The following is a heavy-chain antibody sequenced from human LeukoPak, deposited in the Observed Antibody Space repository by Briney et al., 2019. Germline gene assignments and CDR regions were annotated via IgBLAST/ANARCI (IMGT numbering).Heavy chain of an antibody. CDR1: GGSISSYY. CDR2: IYTSGST. V-gene: IGHV4-4*07. CDR3: AVRIAARPYAFDI. Sequence: SETLSLTCTVSGGSISSYYWSWIRQPAGKGLEWIGRIYTSGSTNYNPSLKGRVTMSVDTSKNQFSLKLSSVTAADTAVYYCAVRIAARPYAFDIWGQGTMVTVSS. J-gene: IGHJ3*02. D-gene: IGHD6-6*01.